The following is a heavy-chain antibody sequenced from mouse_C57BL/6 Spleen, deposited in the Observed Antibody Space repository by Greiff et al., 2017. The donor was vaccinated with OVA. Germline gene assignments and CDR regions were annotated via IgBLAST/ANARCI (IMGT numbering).Heavy chain of an antibody. V-gene: IGHV1-39*01. CDR3: ARGVYGSSLYAMDY. Sequence: VQLKQSGPELVKPGASVKISCKASGYSFTDYNMNWVKQSNGKSLEWIGVINPNYGTTSYNQKFKGKATLTVDQSSSTAYMQLNSLTSEDSAVYYCARGVYGSSLYAMDYWGQGTSVTVSS. CDR2: INPNYGTT. D-gene: IGHD1-1*01. CDR1: GYSFTDYN. J-gene: IGHJ4*01.